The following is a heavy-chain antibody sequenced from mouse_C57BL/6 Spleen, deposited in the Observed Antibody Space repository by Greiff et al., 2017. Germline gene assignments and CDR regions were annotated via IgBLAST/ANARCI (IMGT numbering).Heavy chain of an antibody. Sequence: QVQLQQPGAELVRPGSSVKLSCKASGYTFTSYWLDWVKQRPGQGLEWIGNIYPSDSATHYNQKFKDKATLTVDKSSSTAYMQLSSLTSEDSAVYCCARGGTTVWYFDVWGTGTTVTVSS. CDR3: ARGGTTVWYFDV. V-gene: IGHV1-61*01. CDR2: IYPSDSAT. D-gene: IGHD1-1*01. CDR1: GYTFTSYW. J-gene: IGHJ1*03.